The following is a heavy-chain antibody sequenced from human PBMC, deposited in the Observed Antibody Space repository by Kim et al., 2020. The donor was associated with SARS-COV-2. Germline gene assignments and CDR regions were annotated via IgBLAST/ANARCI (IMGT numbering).Heavy chain of an antibody. CDR3: ARNRTAVLRYFDWLYRMYAYDI. Sequence: ASVKVSCKASGYTFTSYGISWVRQAPGQGLEWMGWISAYNGNTNYAQKLQCRVTMTTDTSTSTAYMEVRRLRSDDTAVYYCARNRTAVLRYFDWLYRMYAYDILDQGTRVTVS. V-gene: IGHV1-18*04. D-gene: IGHD3-9*01. CDR1: GYTFTSYG. J-gene: IGHJ3*02. CDR2: ISAYNGNT.